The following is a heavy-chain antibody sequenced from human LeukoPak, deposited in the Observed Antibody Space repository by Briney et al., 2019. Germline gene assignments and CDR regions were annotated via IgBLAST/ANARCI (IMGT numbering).Heavy chain of an antibody. J-gene: IGHJ6*02. Sequence: SETLSLTCTVSGGSISSSSYYWGWIRQPPGKGLEWIGSIYYSGSTYYNPSLKSRVTISVDTSKNQFSLKLSSVTAADTAVYYCARATIFGVVTRIATMDVWGQGTTVTVSS. CDR1: GGSISSSSYY. D-gene: IGHD3-3*01. CDR2: IYYSGST. V-gene: IGHV4-39*07. CDR3: ARATIFGVVTRIATMDV.